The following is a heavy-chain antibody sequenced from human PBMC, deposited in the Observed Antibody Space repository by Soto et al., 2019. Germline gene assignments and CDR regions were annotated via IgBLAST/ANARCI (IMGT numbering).Heavy chain of an antibody. CDR2: ISGSGGST. CDR1: GFTFSSFA. CDR3: ARGGYSAGWTYGMDV. J-gene: IGHJ6*02. V-gene: IGHV3-23*01. Sequence: EMQLLESGGGLVQPGGSLRLSCAASGFTFSSFAMSWVRQAPGKGLDWVSAISGSGGSTYSADSVKGRFTISRDNSKNTLYMEMNSLRAEDTAVYHCARGGYSAGWTYGMDVWGQGTTVTVS. D-gene: IGHD6-19*01.